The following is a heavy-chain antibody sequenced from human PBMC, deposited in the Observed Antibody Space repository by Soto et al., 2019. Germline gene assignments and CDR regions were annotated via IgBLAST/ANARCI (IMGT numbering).Heavy chain of an antibody. CDR1: GDSVSSNSAA. Sequence: SQTLSLTCAISGDSVSSNSAAWNWIRQSPSRGLEWLGRTYYRSKWYNDYAVSVKSRITINPDTSKNQFPLQLNSVTPEDTAVYYCARTHYDFWSGYRPYFDYWGQGTLVTVSS. CDR2: TYYRSKWYN. D-gene: IGHD3-3*01. V-gene: IGHV6-1*01. J-gene: IGHJ4*02. CDR3: ARTHYDFWSGYRPYFDY.